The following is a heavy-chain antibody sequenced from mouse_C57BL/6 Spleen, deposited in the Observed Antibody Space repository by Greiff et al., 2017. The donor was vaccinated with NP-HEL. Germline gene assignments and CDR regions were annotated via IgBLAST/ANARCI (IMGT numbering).Heavy chain of an antibody. V-gene: IGHV1-52*01. J-gene: IGHJ3*01. CDR3: ARGEDYDDFAY. Sequence: QVQLKQPGAELVRPGSSVKLSCKASGYTFTSYWMHWVKQRPIQGLEWIGNIDPSDSETHYNQKFKDKATLTVDKSSSTAYMQLSSLTSEDSAVYYCARGEDYDDFAYWGQGTLVTVSA. D-gene: IGHD2-4*01. CDR1: GYTFTSYW. CDR2: IDPSDSET.